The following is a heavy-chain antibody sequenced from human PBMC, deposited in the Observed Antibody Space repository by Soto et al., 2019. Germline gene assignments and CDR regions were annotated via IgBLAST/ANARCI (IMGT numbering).Heavy chain of an antibody. V-gene: IGHV2-5*02. CDR2: IYWDDDK. J-gene: IGHJ5*02. CDR3: AHRPPPSSSSVGYNWFDP. CDR1: GFSLSTSGVG. D-gene: IGHD6-6*01. Sequence: QITLKESGPTLVKPTQTLTLTCTFSGFSLSTSGVGVGSIRQPPGKALEWLALIYWDDDKRYSPSLKSRLTITKDTSKNQVVLTMTNMDPVDTATYYCAHRPPPSSSSVGYNWFDPWGQGTLVTVSS.